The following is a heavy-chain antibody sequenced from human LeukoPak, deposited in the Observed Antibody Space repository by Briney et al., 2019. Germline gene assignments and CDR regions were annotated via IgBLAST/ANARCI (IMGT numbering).Heavy chain of an antibody. Sequence: GGSLRLSCAASGFTFSSYGMHWVRQAPGKGLEWVAVIWYDGSNKYYADSVKGRFTISRDNSKNTLYLQMNSLRAEDTALYYCARGTLKAAATDFDYWGQGTLVTVSS. V-gene: IGHV3-33*01. CDR1: GFTFSSYG. D-gene: IGHD6-13*01. J-gene: IGHJ4*02. CDR2: IWYDGSNK. CDR3: ARGTLKAAATDFDY.